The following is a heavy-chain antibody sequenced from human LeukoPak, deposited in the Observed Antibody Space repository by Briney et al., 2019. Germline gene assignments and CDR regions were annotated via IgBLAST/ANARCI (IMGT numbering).Heavy chain of an antibody. V-gene: IGHV3-30-3*01. CDR1: GFTFSSYA. CDR3: AKEGSSGSSSGLDY. CDR2: ISYDGSNK. D-gene: IGHD3-22*01. J-gene: IGHJ4*02. Sequence: GGSLRLSCAASGFTFSSYAMHWVRQAPGKGLEWVAVISYDGSNKYYADSVKGRFTISRDNSKNTLYLQMNSLRAEDTALYYCAKEGSSGSSSGLDYWGQGTLVTVSS.